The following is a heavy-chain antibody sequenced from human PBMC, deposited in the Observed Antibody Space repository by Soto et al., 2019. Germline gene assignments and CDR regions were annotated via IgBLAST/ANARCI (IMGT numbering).Heavy chain of an antibody. CDR1: GGSISSGGYS. Sequence: ILSLTCAVSGGSISSGGYSWSWIRQPPGKGLEWIGYIYHSGSTYYNPSLKSRVTISVDRSKNQFSLKLSSVTAADTAVYYCARAGFGELFHWFDPWGQGTPVTVSS. V-gene: IGHV4-30-2*01. D-gene: IGHD3-10*01. CDR3: ARAGFGELFHWFDP. CDR2: IYHSGST. J-gene: IGHJ5*02.